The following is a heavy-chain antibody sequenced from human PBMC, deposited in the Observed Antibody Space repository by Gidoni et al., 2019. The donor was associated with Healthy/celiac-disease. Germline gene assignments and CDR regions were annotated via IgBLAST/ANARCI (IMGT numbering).Heavy chain of an antibody. J-gene: IGHJ4*02. Sequence: EVQLVESGGGLVKPGGSLSLSCAASGFTFSSSSMNWVRQAPGKGLEWVSSISSSSSYIYYADSVKGRFTISRDNAKNSLYLQMNSLRAEDRAVYYCARDPRLVGYFDYWGQGTLVTVSS. CDR3: ARDPRLVGYFDY. CDR2: ISSSSSYI. V-gene: IGHV3-21*01. CDR1: GFTFSSSS. D-gene: IGHD3-16*01.